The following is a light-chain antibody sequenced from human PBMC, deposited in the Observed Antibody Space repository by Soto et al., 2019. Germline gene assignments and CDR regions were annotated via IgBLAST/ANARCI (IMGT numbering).Light chain of an antibody. V-gene: IGLV2-8*01. CDR1: SSDVGGYNY. J-gene: IGLJ2*01. Sequence: QSTLTQHPSASGSPGQSVTISCTGTSSDVGGYNYVCWYQQYPGKAPKLIISEVYKRPSGVPDRFSGSKSGNTASLTVSGLQAEDEADYYCSSYSGTNTVVFGGGTKLTVL. CDR2: EVY. CDR3: SSYSGTNTVV.